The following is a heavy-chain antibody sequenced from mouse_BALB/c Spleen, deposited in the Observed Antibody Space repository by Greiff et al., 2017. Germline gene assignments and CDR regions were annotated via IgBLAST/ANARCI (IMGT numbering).Heavy chain of an antibody. J-gene: IGHJ2*01. CDR3: AGSKDYKYYFDY. Sequence: EVHLVESGGGLVQPGGSRKLSCAASGFTFSSFGMHWVRQAPEKGLEWVAYISSGSSTTYYADTVKGRFTIARDNPKNTLFLQMTSLRSEDTAMYYCAGSKDYKYYFDYWGQGTTLTVSS. CDR2: ISSGSSTT. V-gene: IGHV5-17*02. D-gene: IGHD2-12*01. CDR1: GFTFSSFG.